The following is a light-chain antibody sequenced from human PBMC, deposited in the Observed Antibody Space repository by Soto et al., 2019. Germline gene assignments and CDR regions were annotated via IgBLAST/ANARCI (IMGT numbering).Light chain of an antibody. CDR3: QQYDTWPIT. Sequence: EIVLTHSPATLSLSPWERAALSCRASQIIRTNLAWYQQKPGQAPRLLISGASTRATDIPARFSGSGSGTEFTLTISSLQSEDFAVYYCQQYDTWPITFGQGTRLEIK. V-gene: IGKV3-15*01. CDR1: QIIRTN. J-gene: IGKJ5*01. CDR2: GAS.